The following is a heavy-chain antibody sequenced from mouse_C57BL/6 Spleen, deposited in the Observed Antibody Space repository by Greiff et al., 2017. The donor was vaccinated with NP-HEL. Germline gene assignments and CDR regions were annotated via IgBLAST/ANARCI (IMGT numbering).Heavy chain of an antibody. Sequence: QVQLQQPGAELVKPGASVKLSCKASGYTFTSYWMHWVKQRPGQGLEWIGMIHPTSGSTNYNEKFKSKATLTVDKSSSTAYMQLSSLTSEDSAVYYCARNPYGSSYEYFDVWGTGTTVTVSS. CDR1: GYTFTSYW. CDR3: ARNPYGSSYEYFDV. V-gene: IGHV1-64*01. J-gene: IGHJ1*03. CDR2: IHPTSGST. D-gene: IGHD1-1*01.